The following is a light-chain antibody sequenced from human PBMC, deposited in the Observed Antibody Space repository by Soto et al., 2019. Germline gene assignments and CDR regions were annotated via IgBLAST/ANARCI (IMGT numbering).Light chain of an antibody. CDR3: QTWGSGIVV. V-gene: IGLV4-69*02. CDR2: LNSDGTH. J-gene: IGLJ2*01. Sequence: QLVLTQSPSASASLGASVKLTCTLSSGHSNYAIAWHQQQPEKGPRYLMKLNSDGTHNKGDGIPDRFSGSSSGAERYLTTSSLQSEDEADYYCQTWGSGIVVFGGGTKLTVL. CDR1: SGHSNYA.